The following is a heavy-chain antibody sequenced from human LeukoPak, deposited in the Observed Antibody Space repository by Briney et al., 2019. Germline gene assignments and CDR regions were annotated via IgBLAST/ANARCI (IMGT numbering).Heavy chain of an antibody. CDR2: IWYDGSDK. Sequence: GGSLRLSCAASGFTFSSYDMHWVRQAPGKGLEWVAHIWYDGSDKYYADSVKGRFTLFRDNSKDTLYLQMNSLRVEDTDVYYCARDRRYGALYYFDYWGQGTLVTVSS. D-gene: IGHD4-17*01. CDR1: GFTFSSYD. V-gene: IGHV3-33*01. CDR3: ARDRRYGALYYFDY. J-gene: IGHJ4*02.